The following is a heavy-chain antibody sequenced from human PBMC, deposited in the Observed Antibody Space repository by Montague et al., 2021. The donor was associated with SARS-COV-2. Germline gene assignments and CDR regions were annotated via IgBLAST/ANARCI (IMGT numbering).Heavy chain of an antibody. J-gene: IGHJ4*02. D-gene: IGHD2-15*01. CDR2: IFYTGST. CDR1: GGSTSDYY. Sequence: SETLSLTCSVSGGSTSDYYWTWIRQSPGKGLQWIGYIFYTGSTKFNPSLKSRVSMSLDTSKNHFSLRLSAVTAADTARYYCARAQNICFIANCVNYFDVWGQGALVTVSS. CDR3: ARAQNICFIANCVNYFDV. V-gene: IGHV4-59*01.